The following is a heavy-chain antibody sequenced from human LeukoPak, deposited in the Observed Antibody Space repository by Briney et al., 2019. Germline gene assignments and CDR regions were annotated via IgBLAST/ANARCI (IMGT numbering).Heavy chain of an antibody. J-gene: IGHJ4*02. CDR2: IYYSGST. CDR3: ARVNWNLRGLIDY. V-gene: IGHV4-31*01. D-gene: IGHD1-1*01. CDR1: GGSISSGGYY. Sequence: SETLSLTCTVSGGSISSGGYYWSWIRQHPGKGLEWIGYIYYSGSTYYNPSLKSQVTISVDTSKNQFSLKLSSVTAADTAVYYCARVNWNLRGLIDYWGQGTLVTVSS.